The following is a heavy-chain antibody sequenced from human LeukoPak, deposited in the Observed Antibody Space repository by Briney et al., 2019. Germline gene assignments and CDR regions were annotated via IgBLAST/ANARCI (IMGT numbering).Heavy chain of an antibody. CDR1: GGSISSSSYY. CDR2: IYYSGST. Sequence: PSETLSLTCTVSGGSISSSSYYWGWTRQPPGKGLEWIGSIYYSGSTYYNPSLKSRVTISVDTSKNQFSLKLSSVTAADTAVYYCARDVVPAATGTKYYFDYWGQGTLVTVSS. V-gene: IGHV4-39*07. CDR3: ARDVVPAATGTKYYFDY. J-gene: IGHJ4*02. D-gene: IGHD2-2*01.